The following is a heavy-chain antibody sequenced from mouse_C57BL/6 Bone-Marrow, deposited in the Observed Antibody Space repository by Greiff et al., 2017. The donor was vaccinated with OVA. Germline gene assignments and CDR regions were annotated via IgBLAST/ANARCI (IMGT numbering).Heavy chain of an antibody. D-gene: IGHD2-3*01. CDR3: TIYDGYYEGY. CDR2: IDPENGDT. Sequence: VQLQQSGAELVRPGASVKLSCTASGFNIKDDYMHWVKQRPEQGLEWIGWIDPENGDTEDASKFQGKATITADTSSNTAYLQLSSLTSEDTAVYYCTIYDGYYEGYWGQGTTLTVSS. V-gene: IGHV14-4*01. J-gene: IGHJ2*01. CDR1: GFNIKDDY.